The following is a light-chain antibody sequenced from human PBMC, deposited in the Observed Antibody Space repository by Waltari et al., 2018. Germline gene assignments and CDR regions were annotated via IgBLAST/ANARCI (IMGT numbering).Light chain of an antibody. CDR1: QSVSRSR. CDR2: GAS. V-gene: IGKV3-20*01. Sequence: EVVLTQSPATLSWSPGDRATLSCRASQSVSRSRVAWYLHKPGQAPRLLIYGASGRATGIPDRFSGSGSGTNFSLTISRVEPEDFAVYYCQQYGSSVMYTFGQGTKLEIK. CDR3: QQYGSSVMYT. J-gene: IGKJ2*01.